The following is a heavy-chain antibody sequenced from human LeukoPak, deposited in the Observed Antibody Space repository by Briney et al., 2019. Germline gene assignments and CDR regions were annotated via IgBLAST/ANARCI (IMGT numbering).Heavy chain of an antibody. D-gene: IGHD6-25*01. Sequence: PSETLSLTCSVSGVSISTNGYYWSWIRQHPGKGLEWIGYIFYSGITYYNPSLKSRVSVSLETSKNQFSLKLSSVTVADTAVFYCVSWRRGSGMEEDHWGQGTLVTVSS. CDR3: VSWRRGSGMEEDH. CDR1: GVSISTNGYY. V-gene: IGHV4-31*03. CDR2: IFYSGIT. J-gene: IGHJ4*02.